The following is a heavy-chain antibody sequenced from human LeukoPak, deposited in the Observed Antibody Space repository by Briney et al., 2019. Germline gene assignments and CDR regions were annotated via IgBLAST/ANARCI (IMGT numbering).Heavy chain of an antibody. CDR3: ARDRYYYGSGSRWFDP. CDR2: IYTSGST. J-gene: IGHJ5*02. D-gene: IGHD3-10*01. Sequence: PSETLSLTCTVSGGSISSYYWSWIRQPAGKGLEWIGRIYTSGSTNYNPSLKSRVTMSVDTSKNQFSLKLSSVTAADTAVYYCARDRYYYGSGSRWFDPWGQGTLVTVSS. V-gene: IGHV4-4*07. CDR1: GGSISSYY.